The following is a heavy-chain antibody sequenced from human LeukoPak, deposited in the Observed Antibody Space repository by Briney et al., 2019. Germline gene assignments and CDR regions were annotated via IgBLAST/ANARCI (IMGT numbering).Heavy chain of an antibody. J-gene: IGHJ6*03. Sequence: GGSLRLSCAASGFTFSSYWMSWVRQAPGKGLEWVAFIRYDGSNKYYADSVKGRFTISRDNSKNTLYLQMNSLRAEDTAVYYCAKDGPYSSSWYDYYYYYMDVWGKGTTVTVSS. D-gene: IGHD6-13*01. CDR1: GFTFSSYW. V-gene: IGHV3-30*02. CDR3: AKDGPYSSSWYDYYYYYMDV. CDR2: IRYDGSNK.